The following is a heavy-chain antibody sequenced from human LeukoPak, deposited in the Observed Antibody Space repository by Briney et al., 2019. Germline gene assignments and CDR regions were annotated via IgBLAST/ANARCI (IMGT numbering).Heavy chain of an antibody. V-gene: IGHV1-69*13. J-gene: IGHJ4*02. Sequence: SVKVSCKASGGTLSRYAISWVRQAPGQGPEWMGGIIPIFGTTNYAQKFQGRVTITADESTSTAYMGLSSLRSEDTAVYYCARIVGIASRGYFDYWGQGTLVTVSS. CDR1: GGTLSRYA. CDR3: ARIVGIASRGYFDY. CDR2: IIPIFGTT. D-gene: IGHD3-10*01.